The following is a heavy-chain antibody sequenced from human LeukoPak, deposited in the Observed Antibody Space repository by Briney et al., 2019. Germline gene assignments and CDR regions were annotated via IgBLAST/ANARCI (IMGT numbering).Heavy chain of an antibody. CDR3: ARDDYGLPTDY. D-gene: IGHD4/OR15-4a*01. CDR1: GYTFTSYY. Sequence: GASVKVSCKASGYTFTSYYMHWVRQAPGQGLEWMGIINPSGGSTSYAQKFQGRVTMTRDTSTSTVYMELSSLRPEDTAVYYCARDDYGLPTDYWGQGTLVTVSS. V-gene: IGHV1-46*01. J-gene: IGHJ4*02. CDR2: INPSGGST.